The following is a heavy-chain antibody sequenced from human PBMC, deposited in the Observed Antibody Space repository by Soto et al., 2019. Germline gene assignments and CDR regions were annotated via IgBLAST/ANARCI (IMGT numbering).Heavy chain of an antibody. CDR1: GYSFSSYW. D-gene: IGHD5-12*01. CDR2: INPRDSYT. V-gene: IGHV5-10-1*01. CDR3: ARRIVATETFDY. Sequence: HGESLKISFKGFGYSFSSYWINWVRHLPGKGLEWMGRINPRDSYTDYSPSFQGHVTISVDRSINTAYVQWSSLEASDTAMYYCARRIVATETFDYWGQGTLVTVSS. J-gene: IGHJ4*02.